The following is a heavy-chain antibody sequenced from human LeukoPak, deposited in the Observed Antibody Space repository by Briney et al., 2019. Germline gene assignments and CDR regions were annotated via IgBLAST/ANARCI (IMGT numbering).Heavy chain of an antibody. CDR2: INPNSGGT. Sequence: GASVKVSCKASGYTFTGYYMHWVRQAPGQGLEWMGWINPNSGGTNYAQKFQGWVTMTRDTSISTAYMELSRLRSDDTAVYYRARSSGPIPSPFDYWGQGTLVTVSS. CDR1: GYTFTGYY. V-gene: IGHV1-2*04. J-gene: IGHJ4*02. D-gene: IGHD2-15*01. CDR3: ARSSGPIPSPFDY.